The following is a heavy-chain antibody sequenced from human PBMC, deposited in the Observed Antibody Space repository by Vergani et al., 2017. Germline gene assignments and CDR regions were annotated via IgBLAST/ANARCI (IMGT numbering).Heavy chain of an antibody. Sequence: QVQLQESGPGLVKPSETLSLTCAVYGGSFSGYYWSWIRQPPGKGLEWIGEINHSGSTNYNPSLKSRVTISVDTSKNQFSLKLSSVTAADTAVYYCAREVGYSSGWCDYWGQGTLVTVSS. CDR2: INHSGST. V-gene: IGHV4-34*10. D-gene: IGHD6-19*01. CDR1: GGSFSGYY. J-gene: IGHJ4*02. CDR3: AREVGYSSGWCDY.